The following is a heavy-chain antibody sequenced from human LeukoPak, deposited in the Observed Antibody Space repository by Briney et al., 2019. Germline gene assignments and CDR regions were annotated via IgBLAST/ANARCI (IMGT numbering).Heavy chain of an antibody. J-gene: IGHJ4*02. CDR3: ARLHYDVLTGPFDY. V-gene: IGHV3-21*01. CDR2: ISSSSSYI. Sequence: GGSLRLSCAASGFTFSSYSMNWVRQAPGKGLEWVSSISSSSSYIYYADSVKGRFTISRESSKNTLWLQMNSLTAEDTAVYYCARLHYDVLTGPFDYWGQGTLVTVSS. CDR1: GFTFSSYS. D-gene: IGHD3-9*01.